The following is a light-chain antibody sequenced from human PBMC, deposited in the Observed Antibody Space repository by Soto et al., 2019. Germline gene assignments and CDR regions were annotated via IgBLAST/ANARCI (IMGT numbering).Light chain of an antibody. V-gene: IGLV2-8*01. J-gene: IGLJ2*01. CDR1: SSDVGGYNY. Sequence: QSVLTQPPSASGPPGQSVTISCTGTSSDVGGYNYVSWYQQHPGKAPKLMIYEVIKRPPGVPDRFSGSKSGNTASLTVSGLQAEDEADYYCSSYAGSNNFEVFGGGTKLTVL. CDR3: SSYAGSNNFEV. CDR2: EVI.